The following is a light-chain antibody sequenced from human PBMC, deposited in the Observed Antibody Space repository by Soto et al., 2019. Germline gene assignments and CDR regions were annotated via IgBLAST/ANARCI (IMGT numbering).Light chain of an antibody. V-gene: IGKV1-39*01. CDR3: QQSHGTPRT. CDR2: AAS. J-gene: IGKJ1*01. Sequence: DIQMTQSPSSLSASVGDRVTITCRASQSIRSNLNWYQQKPGRAPDLLIYAASSLHSGVPSRFSGSASGTDFTLTISSLQPEDSATYYCQQSHGTPRTFGQGTKVEIK. CDR1: QSIRSN.